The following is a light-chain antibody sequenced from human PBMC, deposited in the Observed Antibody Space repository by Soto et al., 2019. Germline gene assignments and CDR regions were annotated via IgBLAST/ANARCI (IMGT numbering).Light chain of an antibody. J-gene: IGLJ1*01. Sequence: QSALTQPASVSGSPGQSIAISCTGTSSDVGSYNYVSWYQQHPDKAPRLIIYDVSNRPSGVSDRFSGSKSGNTASLTISGLQAEDEADYYCTPYPGSSTPYVFGVGPKVTV. V-gene: IGLV2-14*03. CDR2: DVS. CDR1: SSDVGSYNY. CDR3: TPYPGSSTPYV.